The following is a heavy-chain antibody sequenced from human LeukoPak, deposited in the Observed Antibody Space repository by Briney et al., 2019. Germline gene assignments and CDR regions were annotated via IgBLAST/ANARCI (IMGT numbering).Heavy chain of an antibody. V-gene: IGHV1-69*13. Sequence: GASVKVSCKASGGTFSSYAISWVRQAPGQGLEWMGGIIPIFGTANYTQKFQGRVTITGDESTSTAYMELSSLRSEDTAVYYCARDQRPDCSGGSCYPFFDYWGQGTLVTVSS. D-gene: IGHD2-15*01. CDR1: GGTFSSYA. CDR2: IIPIFGTA. CDR3: ARDQRPDCSGGSCYPFFDY. J-gene: IGHJ4*02.